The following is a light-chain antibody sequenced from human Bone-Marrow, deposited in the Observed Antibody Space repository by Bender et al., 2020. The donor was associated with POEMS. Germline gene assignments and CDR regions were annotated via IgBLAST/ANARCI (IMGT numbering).Light chain of an antibody. CDR1: SSDIGGYNY. Sequence: QSALTQPASVSGSPGQSITISCTGTSSDIGGYNYVSWYQQHPGKAPKLMIFDGSNRPAGVYNRFSGSKTGNKASPTIAGLQAEEEDDYYYCSYTTSNTVVFGTGTKLIVL. V-gene: IGLV2-14*03. CDR3: CSYTTSNTVV. J-gene: IGLJ1*01. CDR2: DGS.